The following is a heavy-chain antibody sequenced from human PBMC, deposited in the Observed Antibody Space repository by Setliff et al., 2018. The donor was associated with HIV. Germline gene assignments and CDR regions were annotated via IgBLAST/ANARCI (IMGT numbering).Heavy chain of an antibody. CDR3: ARPLLRTNTVYGILGNWFDS. CDR1: GFTFRDYA. Sequence: PGGSLRLSCSGSGFTFRDYALSWVRQAPGKGLEWVASISPDGSRNHCAGSVWGRFTISRDNAKNSLYLQMNSLRAEDTAVYYCARPLLRTNTVYGILGNWFDSWGRGTLVTVSS. J-gene: IGHJ5*01. CDR2: ISPDGSRN. V-gene: IGHV3-7*03. D-gene: IGHD2-8*01.